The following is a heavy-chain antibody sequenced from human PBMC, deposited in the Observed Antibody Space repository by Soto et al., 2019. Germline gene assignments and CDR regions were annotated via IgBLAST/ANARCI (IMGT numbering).Heavy chain of an antibody. CDR1: GFTFSSYA. CDR3: AKVTYYYDRSGYFDY. Sequence: EVQLLESGGGLVQPGGSLRLSCAASGFTFSSYAMSWFRQAPGKGLEWVSAISGSGGSTYYADSVKGRFTISRDNSKNTLYLQMNSLRAEDTAVYYCAKVTYYYDRSGYFDYWGPGTLVTVCS. J-gene: IGHJ4*02. CDR2: ISGSGGST. D-gene: IGHD3-22*01. V-gene: IGHV3-23*01.